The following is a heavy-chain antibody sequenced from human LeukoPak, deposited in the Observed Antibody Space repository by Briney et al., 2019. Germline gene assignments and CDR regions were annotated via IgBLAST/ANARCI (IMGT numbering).Heavy chain of an antibody. J-gene: IGHJ4*02. D-gene: IGHD5-12*01. V-gene: IGHV3-30*18. CDR3: AKAAGRVATITNFDY. Sequence: GGSLRLSYAASGFTFSSYGMHWVRQAPGKGLEWVAVISYDGSNKYYADSVKGRFTISRDNSKNTLYLQMNSLRAEDTAVYYCAKAAGRVATITNFDYWGQGTLVTVSS. CDR1: GFTFSSYG. CDR2: ISYDGSNK.